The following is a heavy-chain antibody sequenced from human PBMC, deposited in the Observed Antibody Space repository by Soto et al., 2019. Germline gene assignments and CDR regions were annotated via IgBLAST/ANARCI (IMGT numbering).Heavy chain of an antibody. Sequence: ASVKVSCKASGYTFSSYGISWVRQAPGQGLEWMGWISAYNGNTNYAQKLQGRVTMTTDTSTSTAYMELRSLRSDDTAVYYCARDSGSWNYYYGMDVWGQGTTVTVSS. J-gene: IGHJ6*02. CDR1: GYTFSSYG. CDR2: ISAYNGNT. D-gene: IGHD6-25*01. V-gene: IGHV1-18*01. CDR3: ARDSGSWNYYYGMDV.